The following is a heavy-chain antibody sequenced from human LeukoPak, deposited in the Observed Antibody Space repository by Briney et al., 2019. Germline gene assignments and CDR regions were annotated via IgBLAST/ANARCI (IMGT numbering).Heavy chain of an antibody. CDR1: GFTFSSYS. Sequence: GGSLRLSCAASGFTFSSYSMNWVRQAPGKGLEWVSYISSSGSTIYYADSVKGRFTISRDNAKNSLYLQMNSLRAEDTAVYYCARRMAYCGGDCYSGYTDWGQGTLVTVSS. J-gene: IGHJ4*02. V-gene: IGHV3-48*04. D-gene: IGHD2-21*01. CDR2: ISSSGSTI. CDR3: ARRMAYCGGDCYSGYTD.